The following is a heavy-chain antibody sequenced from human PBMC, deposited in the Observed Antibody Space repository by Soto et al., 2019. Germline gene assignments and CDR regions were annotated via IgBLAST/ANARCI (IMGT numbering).Heavy chain of an antibody. D-gene: IGHD5-12*01. CDR2: IKQDGSEK. V-gene: IGHV3-7*01. J-gene: IGHJ6*02. CDR3: ARERRGYSVAYTMDI. CDR1: GFTFSSYW. Sequence: GGSLRLSCAASGFTFSSYWMSWVRQAPGKGLEWVANIKQDGSEKYYVDSVKGRFTISRDNAKNSLYLQMNSLRAEDTAVYYCARERRGYSVAYTMDIWGQGTTVTVSS.